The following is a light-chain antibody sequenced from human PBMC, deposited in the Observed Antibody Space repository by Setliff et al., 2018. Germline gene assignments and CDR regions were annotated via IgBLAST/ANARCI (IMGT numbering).Light chain of an antibody. V-gene: IGLV2-8*01. CDR3: SSYADSNIVL. CDR2: DVT. CDR1: SNDVWGHNY. Sequence: QSVLIQPPSASGSPGQSVTISCTGTSNDVWGHNYVSWYQQHPGKAPQLIIYDVTKRPSGVPDRFSGSKSGNTASLTVSGLQAEDEADYYCSSYADSNIVLFGTGTKVTVL. J-gene: IGLJ1*01.